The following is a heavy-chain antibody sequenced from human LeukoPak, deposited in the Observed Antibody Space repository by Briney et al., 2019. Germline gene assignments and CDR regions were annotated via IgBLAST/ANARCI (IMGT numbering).Heavy chain of an antibody. D-gene: IGHD1-26*01. Sequence: SETPSLTCTVSGASISSGHYYWTWIRQRPGEGLEWIGLISNSGDTYYNPSLKSRVTISIEMSKNQFSLRLTSVTAADTALYYCGRDRVYSGSSATDYWGQGTLVTVSS. V-gene: IGHV4-31*03. J-gene: IGHJ4*02. CDR3: GRDRVYSGSSATDY. CDR1: GASISSGHYY. CDR2: ISNSGDT.